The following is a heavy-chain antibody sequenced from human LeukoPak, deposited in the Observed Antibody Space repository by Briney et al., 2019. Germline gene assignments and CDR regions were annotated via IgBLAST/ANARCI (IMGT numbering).Heavy chain of an antibody. V-gene: IGHV1-8*01. CDR3: ARGSPSYCGGDCHPDDAFDI. D-gene: IGHD2-21*02. J-gene: IGHJ3*02. Sequence: ASVKVSCKASGYTFTSYDINWVRQATGQGLEWMGWMNPNSGNTGYAQKFQGRVTMTRNTSISTAYMELSSLRSEDTAVYYCARGSPSYCGGDCHPDDAFDIWGQGTMVTVSS. CDR2: MNPNSGNT. CDR1: GYTFTSYD.